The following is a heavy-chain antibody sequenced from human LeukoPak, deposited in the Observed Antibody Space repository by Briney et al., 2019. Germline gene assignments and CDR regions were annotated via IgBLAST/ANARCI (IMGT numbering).Heavy chain of an antibody. Sequence: SETLSLTCTVSGGSISSYYWSWTRQPPGKGLEWIGYIYYSGSTNYNPSLKSRVTISVDTSKNQFSLKLSSVTAADTAVYYCARDRTYYYDSSGYGFDYWGQGTLVTVSS. V-gene: IGHV4-59*01. J-gene: IGHJ4*02. CDR2: IYYSGST. CDR1: GGSISSYY. D-gene: IGHD3-22*01. CDR3: ARDRTYYYDSSGYGFDY.